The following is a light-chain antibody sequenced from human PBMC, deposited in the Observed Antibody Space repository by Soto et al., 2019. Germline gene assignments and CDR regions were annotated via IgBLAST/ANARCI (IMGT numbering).Light chain of an antibody. J-gene: IGKJ1*01. V-gene: IGKV3-20*01. CDR1: QSLSSSY. CDR2: GAS. Sequence: EIVLTQSPGTLSLSPGERATLSCRASQSLSSSYLAWYQQKPGQPPRLLMYGASSRATGIPDRFSGSGSVTDFTLTISSLQPEDFAVYYCQQYDNSPLTFGQGTKVEIK. CDR3: QQYDNSPLT.